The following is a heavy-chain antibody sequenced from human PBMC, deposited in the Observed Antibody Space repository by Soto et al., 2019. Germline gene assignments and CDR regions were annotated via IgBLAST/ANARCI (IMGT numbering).Heavy chain of an antibody. D-gene: IGHD4-17*01. V-gene: IGHV1-18*01. J-gene: IGHJ4*02. Sequence: XKEPGASVKVSCKASGXSXTXSGITWVRQAPGQGLEWMGWTSTYNGNTNYAQKLQDRVTLTTATSTSTAYMELTSLRSDDTAVYYCARRLYGDYDYWGQGTLVTVSS. CDR1: GXSXTXSG. CDR3: ARRLYGDYDY. CDR2: TSTYNGNT.